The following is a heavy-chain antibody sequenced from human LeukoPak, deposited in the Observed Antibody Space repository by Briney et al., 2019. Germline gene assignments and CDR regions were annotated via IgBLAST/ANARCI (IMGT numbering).Heavy chain of an antibody. D-gene: IGHD3-10*01. CDR3: ARGGRLWFGELGRSMDV. CDR1: GGSFSGYY. CDR2: INHSGST. Sequence: PSETLSLTCAVYGGSFSGYYWSWIRQPPGKGLEWIGEINHSGSTNYNPSLKSRVTISVDTSKNQFSLKLSSVTAADTAVYYCARGGRLWFGELGRSMDVWAKGPRSPSPQ. V-gene: IGHV4-34*01. J-gene: IGHJ6*04.